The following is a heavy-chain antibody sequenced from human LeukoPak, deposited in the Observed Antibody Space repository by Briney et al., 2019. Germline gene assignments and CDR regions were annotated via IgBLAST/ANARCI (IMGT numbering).Heavy chain of an antibody. D-gene: IGHD2-15*01. CDR2: INPSGGST. CDR3: ASATRRYCSGGSCPVIDY. J-gene: IGHJ4*02. V-gene: IGHV1-46*01. Sequence: ASVKVSCKASGYTFTSYYMHWVRQAPGQGLEWMGIINPSGGSTSYAQKFQGRVTMTRDTSTSTVYMELSSLRSEDTAVYYCASATRRYCSGGSCPVIDYWGQGTLVTVPS. CDR1: GYTFTSYY.